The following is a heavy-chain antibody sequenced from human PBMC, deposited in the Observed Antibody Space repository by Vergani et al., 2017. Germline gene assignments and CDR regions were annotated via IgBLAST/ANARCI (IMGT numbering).Heavy chain of an antibody. V-gene: IGHV3-23*01. CDR2: ISGSGGST. Sequence: EVQLLESGGGLVQPGGSLRLSCAASGFTFSSYAMSWVRQTPGKGLEWVSAISGSGGSTYYADSVKGRFTISRDNSKNTLYLQMNSLRAEDTAVYYCAKDRQVRGATPIDYWGQGTLVTVSS. CDR1: GFTFSSYA. D-gene: IGHD3-10*01. CDR3: AKDRQVRGATPIDY. J-gene: IGHJ4*02.